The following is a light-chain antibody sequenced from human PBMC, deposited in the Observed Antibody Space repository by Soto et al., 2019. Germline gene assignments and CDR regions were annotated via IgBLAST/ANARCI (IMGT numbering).Light chain of an antibody. CDR3: QCRGT. J-gene: IGKJ5*01. Sequence: ELVLTQTPATLSSSPGERATLSCRASQTVGSYLGWYQHKPGQGPRLLIYDASNRATGIPARFSGSGSGTDFTLSISSLEPEDFAVYYCQCRGTFGQGTRLEIK. CDR2: DAS. V-gene: IGKV3-11*01. CDR1: QTVGSY.